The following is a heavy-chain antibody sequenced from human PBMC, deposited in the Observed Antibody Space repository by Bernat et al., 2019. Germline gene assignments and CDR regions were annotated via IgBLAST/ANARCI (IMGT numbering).Heavy chain of an antibody. CDR2: ISSNGGST. J-gene: IGHJ4*02. CDR3: ARYHTDNYFDY. CDR1: GFTFSSYA. V-gene: IGHV3-64*01. Sequence: EVQLVESGGGLVKPGGSLRLSCAASGFTFSSYAMHWVRQAPGKGLEYVSAISSNGGSTYYANSVKGRFTISRDNSKNTLYLQMGSLRAEDMAVYYCARYHTDNYFDYWGQGTLVTVSS. D-gene: IGHD1-14*01.